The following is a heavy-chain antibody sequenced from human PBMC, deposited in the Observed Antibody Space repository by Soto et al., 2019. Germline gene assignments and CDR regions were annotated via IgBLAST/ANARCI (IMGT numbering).Heavy chain of an antibody. Sequence: VGSLRLSCAASAVTFTGYGMHWVRQAPGKGLEWVAVIRYDGSNTYYADSVKGRFTISRDNPKNMLYLQMNSLRADDTAIYYCARDGVGTTTYFGYYDYWGLGTLVTVSS. CDR1: AVTFTGYG. CDR3: ARDGVGTTTYFGYYDY. V-gene: IGHV3-33*01. CDR2: IRYDGSNT. D-gene: IGHD1-26*01. J-gene: IGHJ4*02.